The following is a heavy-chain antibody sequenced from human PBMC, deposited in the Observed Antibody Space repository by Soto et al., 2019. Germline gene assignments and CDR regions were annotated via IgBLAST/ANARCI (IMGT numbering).Heavy chain of an antibody. CDR2: IWYDGSNE. CDR3: ARGAYCDYIGDAFDI. V-gene: IGHV3-33*01. Sequence: PGGSLRLSCAASGFTFSSYDMHWVRQAPGKWLEWVAVIWYDGSNEYYVDSVKGRFTISRDTYKNTLFLQMNSLRAEDTAIYYCARGAYCDYIGDAFDIWGQGXMVTV. J-gene: IGHJ3*02. CDR1: GFTFSSYD. D-gene: IGHD4-17*01.